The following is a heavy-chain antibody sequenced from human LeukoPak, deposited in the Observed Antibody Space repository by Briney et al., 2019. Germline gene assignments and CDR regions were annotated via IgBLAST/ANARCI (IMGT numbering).Heavy chain of an antibody. Sequence: PGGSLRLSCAASGFTFSAYAMSWVRQAPGTGLDWVSAISISGGSTYYADSVKGRFTISRDTSKNTLYLQMNSLRADDAAVYYCAREPTSMGSDYWGQGTLVTVSS. J-gene: IGHJ4*02. CDR2: ISISGGST. V-gene: IGHV3-23*01. D-gene: IGHD5-18*01. CDR3: AREPTSMGSDY. CDR1: GFTFSAYA.